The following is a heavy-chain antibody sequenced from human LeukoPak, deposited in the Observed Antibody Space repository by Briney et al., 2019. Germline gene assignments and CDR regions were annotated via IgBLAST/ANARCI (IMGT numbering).Heavy chain of an antibody. J-gene: IGHJ5*02. CDR3: ARTDCTATSCRPFDP. CDR1: GYIFSTYW. CDR2: IYPGDSDT. Sequence: GESLKISCKGSGYIFSTYWIAWVRQMPGRGLEWMGIIYPGDSDTRYSPSFQGQVTISADKSISTAYLQWSSLKASDTAMYYCARTDCTATSCRPFDPWGQGTLVTVSS. V-gene: IGHV5-51*01. D-gene: IGHD2-2*01.